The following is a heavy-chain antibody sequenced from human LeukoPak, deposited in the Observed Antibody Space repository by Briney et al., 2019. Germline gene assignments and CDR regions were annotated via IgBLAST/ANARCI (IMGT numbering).Heavy chain of an antibody. CDR3: ARDLGFDP. CDR1: EFLFSSYA. V-gene: IGHV3-23*01. Sequence: QPGGSLRLSCAASEFLFSSYAMNWVRQAPGKGLEWVSGIGASGSSTYYADSVKGRFTISRDNSKTTLYLQMNSLRAEDTAVYYCARDLGFDPWGQGTLVTVSS. CDR2: IGASGSST. J-gene: IGHJ5*02.